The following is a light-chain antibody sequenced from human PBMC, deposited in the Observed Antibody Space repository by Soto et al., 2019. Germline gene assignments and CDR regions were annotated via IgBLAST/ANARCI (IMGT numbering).Light chain of an antibody. CDR2: EVS. Sequence: QSALTQPPSASGSTGQSVTISCTGTSSDVGGYNFVSWYQQHPGKAPKLIIYEVSKRPSGVPDRFSGSKSGNTASLTVSGLQAEYEADYYCSSYAGSNNRYVFGTGTKVTVL. CDR3: SSYAGSNNRYV. V-gene: IGLV2-8*01. J-gene: IGLJ1*01. CDR1: SSDVGGYNF.